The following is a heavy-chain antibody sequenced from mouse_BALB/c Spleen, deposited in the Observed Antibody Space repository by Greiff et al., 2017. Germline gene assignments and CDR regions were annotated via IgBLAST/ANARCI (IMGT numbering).Heavy chain of an antibody. CDR2: ISSGGSYT. V-gene: IGHV5-6*01. J-gene: IGHJ4*01. D-gene: IGHD1-2*01. Sequence: EVKLVESGGDLVKPGGSLKLSCAASGFTFSSYGMSWVRQTPDKRLEWVATISSGGSYTYYPDSVKGRFTISRDNAKNTLYLQMSSLKSEDTAMYYCARQERHYYGTGAMDYWGQGTSVTVSS. CDR1: GFTFSSYG. CDR3: ARQERHYYGTGAMDY.